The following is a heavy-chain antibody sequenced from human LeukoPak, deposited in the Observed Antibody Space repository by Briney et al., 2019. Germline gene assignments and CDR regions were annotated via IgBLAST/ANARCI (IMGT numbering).Heavy chain of an antibody. CDR2: IYYSGST. D-gene: IGHD6-13*01. CDR3: ARLTYSSSWVDY. V-gene: IGHV4-59*08. CDR1: GGSISRYY. J-gene: IGHJ4*02. Sequence: SETLSLTCTVSGGSISRYYWSWIRQPPGKGLEWIGYIYYSGSTNYNPSLKSRVTISVDTSKNQFSLKLSSVTAADTAVYYCARLTYSSSWVDYWGQGTLVTVSS.